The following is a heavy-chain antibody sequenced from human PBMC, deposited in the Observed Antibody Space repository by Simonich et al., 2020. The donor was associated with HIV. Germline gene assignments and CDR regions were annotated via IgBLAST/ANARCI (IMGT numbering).Heavy chain of an antibody. CDR1: GYTFTNYD. J-gene: IGHJ4*02. Sequence: QVQLVQSGAEVKTPGASVKASCKASGYTFTNYDINWVRQATGQGLEWNRWMSPNRGNTGYAQKFQSRVTITRNTSISTAYMELSSLRSEDTAVYYCARDYYYYDSSGYFLFDYWGQGTLVTVSS. CDR2: MSPNRGNT. V-gene: IGHV1-8*03. D-gene: IGHD3-22*01. CDR3: ARDYYYYDSSGYFLFDY.